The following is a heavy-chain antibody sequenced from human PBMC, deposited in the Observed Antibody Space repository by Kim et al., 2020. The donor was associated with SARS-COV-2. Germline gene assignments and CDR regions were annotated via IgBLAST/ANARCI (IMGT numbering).Heavy chain of an antibody. J-gene: IGHJ3*02. Sequence: SETLSLTCTVSGGSISSYYWSWIRQPPGKGLEWIGYIYYSGSTNYNPSLKSRVTISVDTSKNQFSLKLSSVTAADTAVYYCARSGVGDYGEPDAFDIWGQGTMVTVSS. CDR3: ARSGVGDYGEPDAFDI. V-gene: IGHV4-59*13. CDR2: IYYSGST. D-gene: IGHD4-17*01. CDR1: GGSISSYY.